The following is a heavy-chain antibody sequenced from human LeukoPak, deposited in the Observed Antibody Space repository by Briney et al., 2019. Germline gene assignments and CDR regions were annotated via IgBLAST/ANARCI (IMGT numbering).Heavy chain of an antibody. CDR1: GGSISSHY. Sequence: PSETLSLTCTVSGGSISSHYWSWIRQPPGKGLEWIGYIYYSGSTNYNPSLKSRVTISVDTSKNQFSLKLSSVTAADTAVYYCARGPEGRAGSSFEPWGQGTLVTVSS. CDR2: IYYSGST. D-gene: IGHD2-15*01. J-gene: IGHJ5*02. CDR3: ARGPEGRAGSSFEP. V-gene: IGHV4-59*11.